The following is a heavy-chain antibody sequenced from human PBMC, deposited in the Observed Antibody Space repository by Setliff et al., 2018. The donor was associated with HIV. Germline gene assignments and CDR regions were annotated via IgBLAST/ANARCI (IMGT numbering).Heavy chain of an antibody. CDR2: INPNSGAT. V-gene: IGHV1-2*02. CDR1: GYTFSGYY. D-gene: IGHD6-13*01. CDR3: ARVAVTGRGLAY. Sequence: ASVKVSCKTSGYTFSGYYLHWVRRAPGRGLEWMGWINPNSGATNYARNFQGRVTMTRDTSISTAYMDLTWLTSDDTAVYYCARVAVTGRGLAYWGQGTLVTVSS. J-gene: IGHJ4*02.